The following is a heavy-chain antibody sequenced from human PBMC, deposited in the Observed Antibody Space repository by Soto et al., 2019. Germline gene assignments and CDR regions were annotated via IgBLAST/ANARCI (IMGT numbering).Heavy chain of an antibody. CDR1: GYTFTNYW. CDR3: AASIFYYGMDV. CDR2: IYPGDSDT. Sequence: RGESLKISCKGSGYTFTNYWIGWVRQMPGKGLEWMAIIYPGDSDTKYNPSFQGQVTISADKSITTTYLRWTSLKASDTAIYYCAASIFYYGMDVWGQGTTVTVSS. V-gene: IGHV5-51*01. J-gene: IGHJ6*02.